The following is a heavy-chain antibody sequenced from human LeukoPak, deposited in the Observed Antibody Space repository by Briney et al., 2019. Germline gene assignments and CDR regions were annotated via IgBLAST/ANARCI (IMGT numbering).Heavy chain of an antibody. CDR2: IIGDGSTT. D-gene: IGHD2-15*01. Sequence: GGSLRLSCAASGFTFSDYWMHWVRQAPGKGLEWVSRIIGDGSTTIYADSVKGRFTISRDNAKNTMYLQMNSPRVEDTAVYYCTRRVSATRWFDPWGQGTLVTVSS. CDR1: GFTFSDYW. J-gene: IGHJ5*02. V-gene: IGHV3-74*01. CDR3: TRRVSATRWFDP.